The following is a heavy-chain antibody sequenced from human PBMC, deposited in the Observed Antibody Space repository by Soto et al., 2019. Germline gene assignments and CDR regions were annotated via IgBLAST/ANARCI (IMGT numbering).Heavy chain of an antibody. D-gene: IGHD3-10*01. J-gene: IGHJ4*02. CDR2: ISGSGGST. Sequence: GGSLRLSCAASGFTFSSYAMSWVRQAPGKGLEWVSAISGSGGSTYYADSVEGRFTISRDNSKNTLYLQMNSLRAEDTAVYYCARYGSGFSGYFDYRGQGTPVPVSS. CDR1: GFTFSSYA. CDR3: ARYGSGFSGYFDY. V-gene: IGHV3-23*01.